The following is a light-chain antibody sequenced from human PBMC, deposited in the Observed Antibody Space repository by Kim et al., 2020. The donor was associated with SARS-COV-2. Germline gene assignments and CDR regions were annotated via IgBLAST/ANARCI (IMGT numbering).Light chain of an antibody. CDR3: QAWDRTTVV. J-gene: IGLJ2*01. V-gene: IGLV3-1*01. Sequence: VSPGQTASITCSGDKLGDKYACWYQQKPGQSPVLVIYQDSKRPSGTPERFSGSNSGNTATLTISGTQAMDEADYYCQAWDRTTVVFGGGTQLTVL. CDR1: KLGDKY. CDR2: QDS.